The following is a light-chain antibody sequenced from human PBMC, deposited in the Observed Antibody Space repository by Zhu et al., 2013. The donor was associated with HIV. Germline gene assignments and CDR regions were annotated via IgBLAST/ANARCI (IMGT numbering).Light chain of an antibody. V-gene: IGKV3-20*01. CDR1: QSVTTN. J-gene: IGKJ1*01. CDR2: DAS. Sequence: DTVLTQSPGTLSLSPGERATLSCRASQSVTTNLAWYQHKPGQPPRLLIFDASSRATGIPDRFSGSGSGTDFTLTISRLEPEDFAVYYCHQYGRSPRTFGQGTKVDIK. CDR3: HQYGRSPRT.